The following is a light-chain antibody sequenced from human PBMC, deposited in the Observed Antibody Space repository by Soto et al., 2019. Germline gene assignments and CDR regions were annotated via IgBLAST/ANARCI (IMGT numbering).Light chain of an antibody. Sequence: QPVLTQSPSASASLGASVKLTCTLSRGHSSYAIAWHQQQPENGPRYLMKLNSDGSHSKGDGIPDRFSGSSSGTERYLTISRLQSEDEADYYCQTLGTGIHWVFGAGTKVTVL. V-gene: IGLV4-69*01. J-gene: IGLJ3*02. CDR1: RGHSSYA. CDR2: LNSDGSH. CDR3: QTLGTGIHWV.